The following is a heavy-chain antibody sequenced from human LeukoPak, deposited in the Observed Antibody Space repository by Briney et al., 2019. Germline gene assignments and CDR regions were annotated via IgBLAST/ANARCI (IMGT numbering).Heavy chain of an antibody. J-gene: IGHJ4*02. CDR2: INHSGST. V-gene: IGHV4-34*01. D-gene: IGHD3-10*01. CDR1: GGSFSGYY. CDR3: ARGRPSLGGY. Sequence: PSETLSLTCAVYGGSFSGYYWSWIRQPPGKGLEWIGEINHSGSTNYNPSLKSRVTISVDTSKNQFSLKLSSVTAADTAVYYCARGRPSLGGYWGQGTLVTVSS.